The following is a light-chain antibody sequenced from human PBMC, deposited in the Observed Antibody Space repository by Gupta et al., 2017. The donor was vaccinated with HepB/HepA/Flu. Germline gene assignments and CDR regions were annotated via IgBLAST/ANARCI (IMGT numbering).Light chain of an antibody. CDR3: SSYTSRSIFWV. V-gene: IGLV2-14*03. J-gene: IGLJ3*02. CDR1: SSDIATYNY. Sequence: QSALTQPASVSGSPGKSITISCTGTSSDIATYNYVSWYQQLPDKAPKLLIYDVTNRPSGVSNRFSGSKSGNTASLTISGLRAEDEADYYCSSYTSRSIFWVFGGGTKLTVL. CDR2: DVT.